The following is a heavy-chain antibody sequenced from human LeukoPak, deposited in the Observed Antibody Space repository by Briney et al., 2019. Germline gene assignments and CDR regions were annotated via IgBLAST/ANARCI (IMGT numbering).Heavy chain of an antibody. Sequence: GESLKISCKGSGYSLTSYWIGWVRQMPGKGLEWMGITYPGDSDTRYSPSFQGQVTISADKSISTAYLQWSSLKASDTAMYYCARYSPYSSSSLNYFDYWGQGTLVTVSS. J-gene: IGHJ4*02. CDR2: TYPGDSDT. D-gene: IGHD6-6*01. CDR1: GYSLTSYW. V-gene: IGHV5-51*01. CDR3: ARYSPYSSSSLNYFDY.